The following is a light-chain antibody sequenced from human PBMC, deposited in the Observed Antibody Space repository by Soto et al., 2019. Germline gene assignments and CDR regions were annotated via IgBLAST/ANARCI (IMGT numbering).Light chain of an antibody. CDR1: QNVSTS. J-gene: IGKJ1*01. CDR2: DVP. CDR3: QQYDYSRT. V-gene: IGKV1-5*01. Sequence: DIQLTQSPSTLSASVGDSVTITCRASQNVSTSLAWYQHKPGEAPKLLMFDVPNLESGVPSRFSGSGSGTEFTLSISSLHSDDFATYYCQQYDYSRTFGQGTKVDIK.